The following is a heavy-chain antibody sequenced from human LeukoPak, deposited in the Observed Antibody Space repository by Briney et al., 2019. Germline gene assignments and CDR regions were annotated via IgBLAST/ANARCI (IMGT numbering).Heavy chain of an antibody. D-gene: IGHD2-2*01. CDR1: GFTFDDYA. V-gene: IGHV3-9*01. CDR2: ISWNSGSI. Sequence: GRSLRLSCAAPGFTFDDYAMHWVRQAPGKGLEWVSGISWNSGSIGYADSVKGRFTISRDNSKNTLYLQMNSLRAEDTAVYYCAKLGIVVVPAALQNAFDIWGQGTMVTVSS. CDR3: AKLGIVVVPAALQNAFDI. J-gene: IGHJ3*02.